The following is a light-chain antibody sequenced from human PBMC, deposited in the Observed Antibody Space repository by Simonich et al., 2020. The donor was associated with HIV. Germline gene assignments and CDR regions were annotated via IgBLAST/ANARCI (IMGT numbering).Light chain of an antibody. V-gene: IGKV3D-20*02. CDR1: QPVSSSY. CDR2: GAS. J-gene: IGKJ4*01. Sequence: EIVLTQFPGTLSLSPGERATLSCRASQPVSSSYLAWYHQKPGQAPRLLIYGASSRATVIPDRFSGSWSGTDFTLTISSLEPEDFAVYYCQQRSNWEGTFGGGTKVEIK. CDR3: QQRSNWEGT.